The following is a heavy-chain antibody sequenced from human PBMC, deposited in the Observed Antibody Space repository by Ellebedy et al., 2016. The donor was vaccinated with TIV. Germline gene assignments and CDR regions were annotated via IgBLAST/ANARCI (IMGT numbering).Heavy chain of an antibody. CDR1: GFTFSNYY. CDR2: ISNSGSII. V-gene: IGHV3-11*01. D-gene: IGHD6-19*01. CDR3: ARDLLVAGKGFDY. J-gene: IGHJ4*02. Sequence: GESLKISCAASGFTFSNYYMSWIRQASGKGLEWLSYISNSGSIIHYADSVKGRFAISRDNAKNSLSLQMNSLRAEDTAVYYCARDLLVAGKGFDYWGQGTLVTVSS.